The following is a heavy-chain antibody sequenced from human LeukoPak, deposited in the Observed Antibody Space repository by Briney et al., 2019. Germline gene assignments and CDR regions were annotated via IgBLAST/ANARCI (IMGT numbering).Heavy chain of an antibody. CDR2: IYHSGST. V-gene: IGHV4-4*02. CDR3: AREGYSSSSAWFDP. J-gene: IGHJ5*02. D-gene: IGHD6-6*01. CDR1: GGSISSSNW. Sequence: SETLSLTCAVSGGSISSSNWWGWVRQPPGKGLEWIGEIYHSGSTNYNPSLKSRVTISVDKSKNQFSLKLSSVTAADTAVYYCAREGYSSSSAWFDPWGQGTLVTVSS.